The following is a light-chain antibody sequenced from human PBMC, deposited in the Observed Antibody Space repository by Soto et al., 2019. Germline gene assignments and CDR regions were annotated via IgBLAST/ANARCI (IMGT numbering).Light chain of an antibody. CDR3: CSYTTSNTRQIV. J-gene: IGLJ1*01. V-gene: IGLV2-14*01. Sequence: SVLPQAASVSGSPGQSITISSTGTSSDVGGYNYVSWYQQHPGKAPKFMIYDVSNRPSGVSNRFSGSKSGNTASLTISGLQAEDEADYYCCSYTTSNTRQIVFGTGTKVTVL. CDR1: SSDVGGYNY. CDR2: DVS.